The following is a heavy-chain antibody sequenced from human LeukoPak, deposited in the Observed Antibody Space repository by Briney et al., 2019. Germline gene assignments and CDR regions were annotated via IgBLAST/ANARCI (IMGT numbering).Heavy chain of an antibody. CDR3: ARSIVVVITDAFDI. D-gene: IGHD3-22*01. CDR1: GYTLTSYG. Sequence: ASVKVSCKASGYTLTSYGISWVRQAPGQGFEWMGWISAYNGNTNYAQKLQGRVTMTTDTSTSTAYMELRSLRSDDTAVYYCARSIVVVITDAFDIWGQGTMVTVSS. V-gene: IGHV1-18*01. J-gene: IGHJ3*02. CDR2: ISAYNGNT.